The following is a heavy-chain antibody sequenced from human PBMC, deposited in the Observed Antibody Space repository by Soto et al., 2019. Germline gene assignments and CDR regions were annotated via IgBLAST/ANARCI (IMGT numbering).Heavy chain of an antibody. Sequence: QVQLVQSGAEMKKPGSSVKVSCQSSGGTFNTYAMNWVRQAPGQGPEWMGDISPMFGAANYAPKFQGRVTITADESTGTSYMQLSSLPSEDTALYFCAREVQVHSPAFVYWGQGTLFTVSS. CDR1: GGTFNTYA. V-gene: IGHV1-69*19. D-gene: IGHD2-15*01. CDR3: AREVQVHSPAFVY. CDR2: ISPMFGAA. J-gene: IGHJ4*02.